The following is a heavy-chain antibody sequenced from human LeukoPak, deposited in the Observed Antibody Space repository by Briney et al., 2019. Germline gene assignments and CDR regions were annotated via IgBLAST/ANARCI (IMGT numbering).Heavy chain of an antibody. V-gene: IGHV1-3*01. D-gene: IGHD3-10*01. CDR3: AREWELTMAAPGY. Sequence: ASVKVSCKASGYTFTSYAMHWVRQAPGQRLEWMGWMIAGNGNTKYSQNLQGRVSFTRDTAASTAYMELSGLRSEDTAVYCCAREWELTMAAPGYWGQGTLVTVSS. CDR1: GYTFTSYA. J-gene: IGHJ4*02. CDR2: MIAGNGNT.